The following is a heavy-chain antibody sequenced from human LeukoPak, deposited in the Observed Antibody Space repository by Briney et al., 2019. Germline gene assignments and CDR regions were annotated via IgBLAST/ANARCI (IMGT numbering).Heavy chain of an antibody. CDR1: GGSMSTHY. CDR2: IFYSGSA. D-gene: IGHD1-14*01. Sequence: SETLSFTCTVSGGSMSTHYWSWIRQPPGKGLEWVGFIFYSGSATYNPSLQSRLAISLDTSSNQFSLKLSSVTAADTAVYYCARVSVGGTGPDYWGQGTLVTVAS. CDR3: ARVSVGGTGPDY. J-gene: IGHJ4*02. V-gene: IGHV4-59*11.